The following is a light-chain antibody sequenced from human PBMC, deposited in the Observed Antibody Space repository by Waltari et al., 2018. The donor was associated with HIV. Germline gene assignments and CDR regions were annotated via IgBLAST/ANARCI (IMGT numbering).Light chain of an antibody. CDR2: SNN. CDR1: SSNIGSNT. V-gene: IGLV1-44*01. CDR3: AAWDDSLNGVV. Sequence: QSVLTQPPSASGTPGQRVTISCSGSSSNIGSNTVNWYQKLPGTAPKLLIYSNNARPSGVPDRFSGSKSGTAASLAISGLQSEDEADYYCAAWDDSLNGVVFGGGTKLTVL. J-gene: IGLJ2*01.